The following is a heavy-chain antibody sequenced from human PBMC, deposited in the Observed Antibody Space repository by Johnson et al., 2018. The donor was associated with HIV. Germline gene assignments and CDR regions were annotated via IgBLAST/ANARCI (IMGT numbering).Heavy chain of an antibody. Sequence: VQLVESGGGLVKPGGSLRLSCAASGLTFSNAWMSWVRQAPGKGLEWVGRIKSKTDGGTTDYAAPVKGRYTISRDDSKNTLYLQMNSLRAEDTAVYYCARASDAFDIWGQGTMVTVSS. CDR2: IKSKTDGGTT. J-gene: IGHJ3*02. CDR3: ARASDAFDI. CDR1: GLTFSNAW. V-gene: IGHV3-15*01.